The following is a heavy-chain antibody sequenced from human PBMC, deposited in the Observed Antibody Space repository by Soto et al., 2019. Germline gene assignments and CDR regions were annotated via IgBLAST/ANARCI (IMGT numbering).Heavy chain of an antibody. CDR1: GYRFTDYL. V-gene: IGHV5-51*01. CDR2: IYPGDSDT. J-gene: IGHJ4*02. D-gene: IGHD2-15*01. CDR3: ARHGRYCSGGTCYSMYYFDY. Sequence: GESLKISCQGSGYRFTDYLIGWVRQMPGKGLEWMGIIYPGDSDTRYSPSFQGQVTISADKSINTAYLQWSSLKASGTAMYYCARHGRYCSGGTCYSMYYFDYWGQGTLVTVSS.